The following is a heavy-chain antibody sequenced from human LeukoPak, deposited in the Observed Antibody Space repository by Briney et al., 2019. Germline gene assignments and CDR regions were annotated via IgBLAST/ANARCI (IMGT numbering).Heavy chain of an antibody. CDR2: IYHSGST. V-gene: IGHV4-30-2*01. Sequence: LEWIGYIYHSGSTYYNPSLKSRVTISVDRSKNQFSLKLSSVTAADTAVYYCARGGSGYPDYWGQGTLVTVSS. J-gene: IGHJ4*02. CDR3: ARGGSGYPDY. D-gene: IGHD3-22*01.